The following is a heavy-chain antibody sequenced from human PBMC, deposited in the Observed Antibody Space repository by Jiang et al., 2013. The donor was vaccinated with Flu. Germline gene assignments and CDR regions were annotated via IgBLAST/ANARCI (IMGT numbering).Heavy chain of an antibody. CDR2: ISYDGDSK. J-gene: IGHJ6*03. D-gene: IGHD2-2*01. Sequence: VQLLESGGAVVQPGRSLRLSCAASAFSFSTFGMHWVRQAPGKGLEWVALISYDGDSKDYADSVKGRFTISRDNSKNTLHLQMNSLTPEDTAVYYCAKDGVEYQLYYYMDVWGKGTTVTVSS. V-gene: IGHV3-30*18. CDR1: AFSFSTFG. CDR3: AKDGVEYQLYYYMDV.